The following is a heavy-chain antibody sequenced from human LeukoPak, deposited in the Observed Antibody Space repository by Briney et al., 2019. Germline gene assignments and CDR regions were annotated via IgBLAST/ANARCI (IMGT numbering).Heavy chain of an antibody. Sequence: ASVKVSCRASGYTFTNYGISWVRQAPGQGLEWMGWISAYNGNTNYAQKFQGRITMTTDTSTSTAYMELRSLRSDDTAVYYCARWGGAGGYYDSSGYSDYWGQGTLVTVSS. CDR1: GYTFTNYG. D-gene: IGHD3-22*01. CDR2: ISAYNGNT. V-gene: IGHV1-18*01. CDR3: ARWGGAGGYYDSSGYSDY. J-gene: IGHJ4*02.